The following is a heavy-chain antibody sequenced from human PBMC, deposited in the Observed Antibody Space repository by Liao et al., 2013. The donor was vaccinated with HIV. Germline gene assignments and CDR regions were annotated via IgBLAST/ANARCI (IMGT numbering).Heavy chain of an antibody. J-gene: IGHJ3*02. D-gene: IGHD1-1*01. V-gene: IGHV4-61*02. Sequence: QVELQESGPGLVKPSQTLSLSCTVSGDSINGGNYFLNWIRQPAGKGLEWLGRIYTSGNTDYNPSLKSRVTISLDTANNQFSLRLSSVTAADTAVYYCARGRGTSAFDIWGQGTMVTVSS. CDR1: GDSINGGNYF. CDR2: IYTSGNT. CDR3: ARGRGTSAFDI.